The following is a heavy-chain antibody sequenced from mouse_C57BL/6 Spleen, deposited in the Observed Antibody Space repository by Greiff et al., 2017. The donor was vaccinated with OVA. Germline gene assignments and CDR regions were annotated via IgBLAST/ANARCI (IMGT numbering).Heavy chain of an antibody. CDR3: ARFLYSNYDGAY. V-gene: IGHV1-82*01. D-gene: IGHD2-5*01. Sequence: VKLMESGPELVKPGASVKISCKASGYAFSSSWMNWVKQRPGKGLEWIGRIYPGDGDTNYNGKFKGKATLTADKSSSTAYMQLSSLTSEDSAVYFCARFLYSNYDGAYWGQGTLVTVSA. CDR2: IYPGDGDT. J-gene: IGHJ3*01. CDR1: GYAFSSSW.